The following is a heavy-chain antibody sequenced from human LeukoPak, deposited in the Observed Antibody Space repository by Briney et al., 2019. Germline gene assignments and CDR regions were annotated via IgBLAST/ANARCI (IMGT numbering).Heavy chain of an antibody. CDR1: GFTFNSNA. CDR3: ARSRGSCGRYDSDY. V-gene: IGHV3-23*01. J-gene: IGHJ4*02. Sequence: GGSLRPSCAASGFTFNSNAMTWVCQAPGKGLEWVAGIGSGGSTYYADSVKGRFTISRDNSKNTLYLQMNSLRADDTAVYYCARSRGSCGRYDSDYWGQGTLVTVSS. D-gene: IGHD2-15*01. CDR2: IGSGGST.